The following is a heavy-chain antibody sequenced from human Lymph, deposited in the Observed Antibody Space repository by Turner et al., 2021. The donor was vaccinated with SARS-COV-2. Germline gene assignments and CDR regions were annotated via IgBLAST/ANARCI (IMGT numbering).Heavy chain of an antibody. V-gene: IGHV1-2*02. CDR1: SYTFTVSY. Sequence: VQLVQSGSEVKKPGSSVNVSCKASSYTFTVSYMHWVRQAPGHGLEWMGWSNPNRGGTNYAQKLQGRVTMTRDTSISAAYMELSRLRSDDTAVYYCARDVERYNDFWSGYSGGYGMDVWGQGTTVTVSS. J-gene: IGHJ6*02. CDR2: SNPNRGGT. D-gene: IGHD3-3*01. CDR3: ARDVERYNDFWSGYSGGYGMDV.